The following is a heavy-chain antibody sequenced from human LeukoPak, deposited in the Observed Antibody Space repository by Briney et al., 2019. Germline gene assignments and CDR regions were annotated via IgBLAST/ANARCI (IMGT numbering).Heavy chain of an antibody. CDR2: ISSSGSTI. J-gene: IGHJ3*02. Sequence: PGGSLRLSCAASGFTFSSYEMNWVRQAPGKGLEWVSYISSSGSTIYYADSVKGRFTISRDNAKNSLYLQMNSLRAEDTAVYYCARERIDAFDIWGQGTMVTVSS. CDR1: GFTFSSYE. CDR3: ARERIDAFDI. D-gene: IGHD2/OR15-2a*01. V-gene: IGHV3-48*03.